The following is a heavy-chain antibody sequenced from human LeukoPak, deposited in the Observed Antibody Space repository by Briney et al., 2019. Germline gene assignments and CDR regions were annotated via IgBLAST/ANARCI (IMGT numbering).Heavy chain of an antibody. J-gene: IGHJ4*02. CDR2: ISYDGSNK. V-gene: IGHV3-30*04. D-gene: IGHD3-22*01. CDR1: RFTFSSYA. Sequence: GGSLRLSCAASRFTFSSYAMHWVRQAPGKGLEWVPIISYDGSNKYYADSVKGRFIISRDNSKNTLYLQMNSLRAEDTAVYYCARVGSHSGGVYDSSGYYSPNDYWGQGTLVTVSS. CDR3: ARVGSHSGGVYDSSGYYSPNDY.